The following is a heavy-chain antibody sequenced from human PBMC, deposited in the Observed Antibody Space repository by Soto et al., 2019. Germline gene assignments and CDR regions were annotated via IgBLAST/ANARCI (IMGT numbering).Heavy chain of an antibody. CDR2: INPNSGGT. CDR3: AREDREYYYYYYGMDV. Sequence: ASVKVSCKASGFTFTDYYMNWVRQAPGQGLEWMGWINPNSGGTYYAQKFQGRVTMTRDTSISTAYMELSRLRSDDTAVYYCAREDREYYYYYYGMDVWGQGTTVTVSS. D-gene: IGHD3-10*01. J-gene: IGHJ6*02. V-gene: IGHV1-2*02. CDR1: GFTFTDYY.